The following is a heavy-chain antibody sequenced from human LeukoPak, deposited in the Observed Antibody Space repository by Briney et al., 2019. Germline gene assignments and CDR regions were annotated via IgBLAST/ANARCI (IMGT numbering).Heavy chain of an antibody. J-gene: IGHJ4*02. Sequence: GGSLRLSCAASGFTFSSYAMNWVRQAPGKGLEWVSALCGSGGSTYYADSVKGRFTISRDNSKNTLYLQMNSLRAEDTAVYYCAKDLKACPLKYSSSSHPFDYWGQGTLVTVSS. D-gene: IGHD6-6*01. CDR1: GFTFSSYA. V-gene: IGHV3-23*01. CDR2: LCGSGGST. CDR3: AKDLKACPLKYSSSSHPFDY.